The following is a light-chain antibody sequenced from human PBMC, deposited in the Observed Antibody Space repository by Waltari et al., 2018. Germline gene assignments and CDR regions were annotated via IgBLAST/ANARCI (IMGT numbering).Light chain of an antibody. Sequence: DIQMTQYPSSLSASVGDRVTITCRASQTIRSCLAWYQHKPGKAPKLLIYNASNLESGVPSSFSGSGSGTEFTLTVSSLQPDDFATYYCQQYDSYPWTFGQGTKVEI. CDR3: QQYDSYPWT. CDR1: QTIRSC. V-gene: IGKV1-5*03. J-gene: IGKJ1*01. CDR2: NAS.